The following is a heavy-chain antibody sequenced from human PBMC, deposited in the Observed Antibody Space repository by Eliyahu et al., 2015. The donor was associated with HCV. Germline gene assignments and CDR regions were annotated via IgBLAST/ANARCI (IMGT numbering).Heavy chain of an antibody. Sequence: QVQLQESGPGLVKPSETLSLXCTVSGGSIXTXXWSWIRQPPGKGLEWIGYIHYSGSTNYNPSLKNRVAISIDTSKNQFSLNLTSVTAADTAMYYCASGGGGIAVTGTGGWFDPWGQGTLVTVSS. CDR2: IHYSGST. CDR3: ASGGGGIAVTGTGGWFDP. J-gene: IGHJ5*02. CDR1: GGSIXTXX. V-gene: IGHV4-59*01. D-gene: IGHD6-19*01.